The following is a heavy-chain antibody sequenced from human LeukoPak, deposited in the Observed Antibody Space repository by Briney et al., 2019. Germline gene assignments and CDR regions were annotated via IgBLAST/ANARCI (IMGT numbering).Heavy chain of an antibody. CDR1: GFTFSSYG. Sequence: PGGSLRLSCAASGFTFSSYGMHWVRQAPGKGLEWVAVISYDGSNKYYADSVKGRFTISRDNSKNTLYLQMNSLRAEDTAVYYCAKDPHYDSSAQFDYWGQGTLVTVSS. V-gene: IGHV3-30*18. J-gene: IGHJ4*02. CDR2: ISYDGSNK. D-gene: IGHD3-22*01. CDR3: AKDPHYDSSAQFDY.